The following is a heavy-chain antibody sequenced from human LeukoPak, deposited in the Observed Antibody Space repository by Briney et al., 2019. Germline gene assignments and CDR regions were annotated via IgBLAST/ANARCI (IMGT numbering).Heavy chain of an antibody. Sequence: SETLSLTCTVSGGSISSYYWSWIRQPPGKGLEWIGYIYYSGSTNYNPSLKSRVTISVDKSKNQFSLKLSSVTAADTAVYYCAREDSSWYSDDAFDIWGQGTMVTVSS. CDR1: GGSISSYY. J-gene: IGHJ3*02. CDR3: AREDSSWYSDDAFDI. D-gene: IGHD6-13*01. V-gene: IGHV4-59*12. CDR2: IYYSGST.